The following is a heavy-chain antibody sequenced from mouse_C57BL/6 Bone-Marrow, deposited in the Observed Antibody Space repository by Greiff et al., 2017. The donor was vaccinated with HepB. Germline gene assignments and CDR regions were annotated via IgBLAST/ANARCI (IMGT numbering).Heavy chain of an antibody. V-gene: IGHV5-4*01. CDR1: GFTFSSYA. CDR2: ISDGGSYT. J-gene: IGHJ1*03. Sequence: EVQLQESGGGLVKPGGSLKLSCAASGFTFSSYAMSWVRQTPEKRLEWVATISDGGSYTYYPDNVKGRFTISRDNAKNNLYLQMSHLKSEDTAMYYCERDRAGSSPYWYFDVWGTGTTVTVSS. CDR3: ERDRAGSSPYWYFDV. D-gene: IGHD1-1*01.